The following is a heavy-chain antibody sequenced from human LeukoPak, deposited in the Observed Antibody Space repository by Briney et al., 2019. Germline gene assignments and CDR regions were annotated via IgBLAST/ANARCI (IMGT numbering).Heavy chain of an antibody. CDR2: INPNSGGT. CDR3: ARVVVVVAATVYYYMDV. CDR1: GYTFTGYY. Sequence: GASVKVSCKASGYTFTGYYMHWVRQAPGQGLEWMGWINPNSGGTNYAQKFQGRVTMTRDTSISTAYMELSRLRSDDTAVYYCARVVVVVAATVYYYMDVWGKGTTVTISS. D-gene: IGHD2-15*01. V-gene: IGHV1-2*02. J-gene: IGHJ6*03.